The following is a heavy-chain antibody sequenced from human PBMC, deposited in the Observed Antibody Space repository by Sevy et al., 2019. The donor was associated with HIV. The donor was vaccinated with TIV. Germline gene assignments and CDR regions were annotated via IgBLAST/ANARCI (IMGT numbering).Heavy chain of an antibody. J-gene: IGHJ6*02. CDR1: GGTLSSYA. Sequence: ASVKVSCKASGGTLSSYAISWVRQAPGQGLEWMGGIIPIFGTANYAQKFQGRVTITADESTSTAYMELSSLRSEDTAVYYCAWSFNWYYDILTGYRPGRYGMDVWGQGTTVTVSS. CDR3: AWSFNWYYDILTGYRPGRYGMDV. CDR2: IIPIFGTA. D-gene: IGHD3-9*01. V-gene: IGHV1-69*13.